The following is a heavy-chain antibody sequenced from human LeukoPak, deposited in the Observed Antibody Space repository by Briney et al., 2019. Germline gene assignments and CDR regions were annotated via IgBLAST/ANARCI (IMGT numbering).Heavy chain of an antibody. CDR2: INPNRGGT. V-gene: IGHV1-2*02. D-gene: IGHD3-3*01. Sequence: HCASVPVSCKASGYTFTGYYMHWVRQAPGQGLEGMGWINPNRGGTSYAQKFQGGGTMTRDTSISTAYMELSRLRSDDTAVYYCARGDFWSGQDYWGQGTLVTVSS. CDR1: GYTFTGYY. CDR3: ARGDFWSGQDY. J-gene: IGHJ4*02.